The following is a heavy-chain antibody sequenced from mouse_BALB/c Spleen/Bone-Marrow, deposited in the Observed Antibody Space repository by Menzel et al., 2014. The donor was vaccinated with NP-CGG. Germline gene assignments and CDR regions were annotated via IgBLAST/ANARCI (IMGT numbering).Heavy chain of an antibody. Sequence: EVKLLESGGGLVQPGGSRKLSCAASGFTFSSFGMHWVRQAPEKGLEWVAYISSGSSTIYYADTLKGRFTISRDNPKNTLFLQMTSLRSEDTAIYYGASSRLRGCALDYWGQGTTLTVSS. J-gene: IGHJ2*01. V-gene: IGHV5-17*02. CDR2: ISSGSSTI. CDR3: ASSRLRGCALDY. D-gene: IGHD3-2*02. CDR1: GFTFSSFG.